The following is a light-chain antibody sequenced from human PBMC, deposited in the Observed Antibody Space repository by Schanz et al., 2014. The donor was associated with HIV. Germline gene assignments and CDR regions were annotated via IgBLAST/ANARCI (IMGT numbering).Light chain of an antibody. J-gene: IGLJ3*02. CDR1: SSDVGHYDY. CDR2: EVS. CDR3: SSYAGNNNGV. V-gene: IGLV2-8*01. Sequence: QSALTQPPSASGSRGQSVTISCTGTSSDVGHYDYVSWYQQHPGKAPKLMIYEVSKRPSGVPDRFSGSKSGNTASLTVSGLQAEDEADYYCSSYAGNNNGVFGGGTQPTVL.